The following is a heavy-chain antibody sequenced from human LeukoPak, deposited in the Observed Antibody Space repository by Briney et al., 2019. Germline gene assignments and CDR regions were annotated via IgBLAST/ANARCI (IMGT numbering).Heavy chain of an antibody. CDR3: AREVVITTGRLDY. CDR1: GYSISSGYY. CDR2: IYHSGST. V-gene: IGHV4-38-2*02. J-gene: IGHJ4*02. Sequence: SETLSLTCTVSGYSISSGYYWGWIRQPPGKGLEWIGSIYHSGSTYYNPSLKSRVTISVDTSKNQFSLKLSSVTAADTAVYYCAREVVITTGRLDYWGQGTLVTVSS. D-gene: IGHD3-22*01.